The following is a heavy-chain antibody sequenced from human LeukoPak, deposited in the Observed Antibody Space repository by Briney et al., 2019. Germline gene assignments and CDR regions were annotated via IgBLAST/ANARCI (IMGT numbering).Heavy chain of an antibody. J-gene: IGHJ4*02. CDR3: ATGGPYDSSGYPLDY. CDR1: GFTFSSYG. CDR2: IWYDGSNK. Sequence: GRSLRLSCAASGFTFSSYGMHWVRQAPGKGLEWVAVIWYDGSNKYYADSVKGRFTISRDNSKNTLYLQMNSLRAEDTAVYYCATGGPYDSSGYPLDYWGQGTLVTVSS. V-gene: IGHV3-33*01. D-gene: IGHD3-22*01.